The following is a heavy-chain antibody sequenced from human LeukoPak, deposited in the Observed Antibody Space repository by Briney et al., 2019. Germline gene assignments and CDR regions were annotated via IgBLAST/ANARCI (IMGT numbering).Heavy chain of an antibody. CDR3: ARENSGSYREFDY. CDR2: IYTGGST. V-gene: IGHV4-61*02. CDR1: GGSISSGGYY. Sequence: SETLSLTCTVSGGSISSGGYYWSWIRQPAGKGLEWIGRIYTGGSTNYNASLKSRVSMSVDTSKNQFSLKLSSVTAADTAVFYCARENSGSYREFDYWGQGTLVTVSS. D-gene: IGHD1-26*01. J-gene: IGHJ4*02.